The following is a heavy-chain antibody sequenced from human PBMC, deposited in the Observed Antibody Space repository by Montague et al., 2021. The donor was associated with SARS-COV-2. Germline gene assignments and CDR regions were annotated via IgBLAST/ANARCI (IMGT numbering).Heavy chain of an antibody. CDR3: VRDPAPSGSGTFYDY. V-gene: IGHV4-59*02. CDR1: GDSVSHDF. Sequence: SETLSLTCTVSGDSVSHDFWTWIRQPPGKGLEWIGYVYYSRSSSYNPPLRGRVIIAFDTSKSQFSLTLSTVTAADTAIYYCVRDPAPSGSGTFYDYWGQGTLVAVSS. CDR2: VYYSRSS. D-gene: IGHD1-26*01. J-gene: IGHJ4*02.